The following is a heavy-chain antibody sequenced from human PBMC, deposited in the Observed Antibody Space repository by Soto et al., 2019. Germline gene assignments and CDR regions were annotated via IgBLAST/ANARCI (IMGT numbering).Heavy chain of an antibody. J-gene: IGHJ4*02. CDR1: GYILTPYS. V-gene: IGHV1-46*01. CDR3: ARVRSSGREFDY. Sequence: QVQLVQSGAEMKRPGASGILSCKAFGYILTPYSITWVRQTPGQGLEWMAKVDPRDGSTGYAQKFRGRGSMAWDTSTGTVSMEVSSLTSDDPATYYCARVRSSGREFDYWGQGTQVTVSS. D-gene: IGHD6-25*01. CDR2: VDPRDGST.